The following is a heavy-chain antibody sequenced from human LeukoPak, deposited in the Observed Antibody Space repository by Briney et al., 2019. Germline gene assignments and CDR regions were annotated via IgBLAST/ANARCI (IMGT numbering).Heavy chain of an antibody. CDR3: ARERGYRGYGSREYYYFDY. V-gene: IGHV3-74*01. CDR1: GLTFSSYW. Sequence: GGSLRLSCAASGLTFSSYWMHWVRQAPGKGLVWVSRINSDGSTTTYADSVKGRFTISRDNSKNTLYLQMNSLRADDTAVYYCARERGYRGYGSREYYYFDYWGQGTLVTVSS. J-gene: IGHJ4*02. CDR2: INSDGSTT. D-gene: IGHD5-12*01.